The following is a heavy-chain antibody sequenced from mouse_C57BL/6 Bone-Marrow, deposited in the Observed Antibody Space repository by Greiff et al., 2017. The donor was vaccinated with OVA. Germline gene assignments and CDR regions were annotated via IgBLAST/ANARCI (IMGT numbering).Heavy chain of an antibody. D-gene: IGHD1-1*01. CDR1: GYTFTDYY. Sequence: VQLQQSGPELVKPGASVKISCKASGYTFTDYYMNWVKQSHGKSLEWIGDINPNNGGTSYNQKFKGKATLTVDKSSSTAYMELRSLTSEDSAVYYCARVAITTVDYWGQGTTLTVSS. J-gene: IGHJ2*01. CDR2: INPNNGGT. V-gene: IGHV1-26*01. CDR3: ARVAITTVDY.